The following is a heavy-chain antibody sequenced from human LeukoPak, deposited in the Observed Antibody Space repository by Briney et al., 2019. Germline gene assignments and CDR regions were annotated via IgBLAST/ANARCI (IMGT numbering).Heavy chain of an antibody. Sequence: SETLSLTCTVSSGPISSSNYYWGWIRQPPGKGLEWIGSIYYSGSTYYNPSLKSRVTISVDTSKNQFSLKLSSVTAADTAVYYCARADYTYYFDYWGQGTLVTVSS. CDR1: SGPISSSNYY. J-gene: IGHJ4*02. CDR2: IYYSGST. CDR3: ARADYTYYFDY. D-gene: IGHD4-11*01. V-gene: IGHV4-39*07.